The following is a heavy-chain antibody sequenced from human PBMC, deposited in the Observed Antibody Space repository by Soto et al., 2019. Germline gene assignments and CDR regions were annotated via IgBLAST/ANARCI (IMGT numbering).Heavy chain of an antibody. CDR2: LSGSGSST. Sequence: EVQLLESGGGLVQPGGSLRLSCTASGFTFSNYAMNWVRQAPGKGLEWVSTLSGSGSSTYYADSVKGRFTISRDNSKNTLYLQMTNLRAEDTAIYYCAKGPLKPQVFDYWGQGTLVTVSS. J-gene: IGHJ4*02. V-gene: IGHV3-23*01. CDR3: AKGPLKPQVFDY. CDR1: GFTFSNYA.